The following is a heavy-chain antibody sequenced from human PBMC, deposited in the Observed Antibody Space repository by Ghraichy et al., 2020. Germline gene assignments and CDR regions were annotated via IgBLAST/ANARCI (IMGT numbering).Heavy chain of an antibody. CDR1: GYTFTSYG. J-gene: IGHJ5*02. CDR3: ARDWDYSWFDP. D-gene: IGHD1-7*01. V-gene: IGHV1-18*01. CDR2: INTNNGNA. Sequence: ASVKVSYKTSGYTFTSYGISWVRQAPGQGLEWVGWINTNNGNANYAQKFQGRVTMTRDTSASTAYMELRSLRSDDTAVYYCARDWDYSWFDPWGQGTLVTVSS.